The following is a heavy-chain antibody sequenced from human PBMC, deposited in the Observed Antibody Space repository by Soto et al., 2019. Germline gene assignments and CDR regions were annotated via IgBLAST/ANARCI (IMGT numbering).Heavy chain of an antibody. Sequence: SETLSLTCTVSGGSISTYYWSWNRQPAGKGLEWIGRIDTSGNTNYNPSLKSRVTMSVDTSKKQFSLKLTSVTAADTAVYYCARYSSNWFQTEGMDVWGQGTTVTVSS. CDR3: ARYSSNWFQTEGMDV. CDR2: IDTSGNT. V-gene: IGHV4-4*07. D-gene: IGHD6-13*01. CDR1: GGSISTYY. J-gene: IGHJ6*02.